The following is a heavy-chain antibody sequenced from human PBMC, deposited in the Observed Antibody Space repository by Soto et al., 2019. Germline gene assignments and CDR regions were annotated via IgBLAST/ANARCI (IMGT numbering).Heavy chain of an antibody. CDR1: GFTFSSYA. Sequence: PGGSLRLSCAASGFTFSSYAMNWVRQAPGKGLEWVSAISGSGGRTDYADSVKGRFTISRDNSKNTLYLQMNSLRVEDTAVYYCAKSSYGSGSYHWFDPWGQGTLVTVSS. D-gene: IGHD3-10*01. V-gene: IGHV3-23*01. CDR3: AKSSYGSGSYHWFDP. J-gene: IGHJ5*02. CDR2: ISGSGGRT.